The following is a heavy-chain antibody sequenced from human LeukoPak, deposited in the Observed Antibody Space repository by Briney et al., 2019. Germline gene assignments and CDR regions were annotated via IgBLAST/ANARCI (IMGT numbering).Heavy chain of an antibody. CDR1: GYTFTSYY. CDR3: ARDNSVGDNAWWFDP. CDR2: INPTGGST. Sequence: ASVKVSCKASGYTFTSYYMHWVRQAPGQGLEWMGLINPTGGSTGKAQKFQGRVTMTRDMSTSTNNMELSSLRSEDTAIYYCARDNSVGDNAWWFDPWGQGTLVTVSS. D-gene: IGHD1-26*01. V-gene: IGHV1-46*01. J-gene: IGHJ5*02.